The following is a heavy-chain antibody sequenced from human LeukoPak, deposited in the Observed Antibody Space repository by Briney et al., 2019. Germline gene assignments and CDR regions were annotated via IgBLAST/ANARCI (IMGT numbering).Heavy chain of an antibody. CDR3: ARGVVKALAY. CDR1: GDSISSRNW. V-gene: IGHV4-4*02. CDR2: ISHGGST. J-gene: IGHJ4*02. D-gene: IGHD3-3*01. Sequence: SETLSLTCAVSGDSISSRNWWSWVRQPPGKGLDWIGEISHGGSTKYNPSLKSRVTISVDTSKNQFSLKLSSVTAADTAVYYCARGVVKALAYWGQGTLVTVSS.